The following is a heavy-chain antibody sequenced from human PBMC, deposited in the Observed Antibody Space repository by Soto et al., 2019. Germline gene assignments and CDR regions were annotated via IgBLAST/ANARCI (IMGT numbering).Heavy chain of an antibody. Sequence: LRLSCAASGFTFSTHDMHWVRRATGKGLEWISAIDTAGGTYYQDSVKGRFTISRENAKNSFYLQMNSLRAGDTAVYYCAREIDGSYCGGDCPDGMDVWGQGTTVTVSS. CDR2: IDTAGGT. CDR3: AREIDGSYCGGDCPDGMDV. V-gene: IGHV3-13*01. CDR1: GFTFSTHD. J-gene: IGHJ6*02. D-gene: IGHD2-21*02.